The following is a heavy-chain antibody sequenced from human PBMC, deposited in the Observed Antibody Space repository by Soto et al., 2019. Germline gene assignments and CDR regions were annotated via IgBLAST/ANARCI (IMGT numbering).Heavy chain of an antibody. CDR2: INHSGST. V-gene: IGHV4-34*01. J-gene: IGHJ4*02. CDR1: GGSFSGYY. Sequence: PSETLSLTCAVYGGSFSGYYWSWIRQPPGKGLEWFGEINHSGSTNYNPSLKSRVTISVDTSKNQFSLKLSSVTAADTAAYYCASAGRYYDILTGYLPRYYFDYWGQGTLVTVSS. CDR3: ASAGRYYDILTGYLPRYYFDY. D-gene: IGHD3-9*01.